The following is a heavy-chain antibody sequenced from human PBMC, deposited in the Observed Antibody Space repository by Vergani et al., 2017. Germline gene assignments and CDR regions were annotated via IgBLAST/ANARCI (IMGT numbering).Heavy chain of an antibody. J-gene: IGHJ5*02. CDR2: IWYDGSNK. D-gene: IGHD1-14*01. CDR3: ARDLRLLYNRFDP. Sequence: QVQLVESEGGVVQPGRSLTLSCVASGFTFSSHGMHWVRQAPGKGLEWVAVIWYDGSNKYYGDSVKGRFTISRDKSKNTLYLQMNSLRVEDTAVYYCARDLRLLYNRFDPWGQGTLVTVSS. CDR1: GFTFSSHG. V-gene: IGHV3-33*01.